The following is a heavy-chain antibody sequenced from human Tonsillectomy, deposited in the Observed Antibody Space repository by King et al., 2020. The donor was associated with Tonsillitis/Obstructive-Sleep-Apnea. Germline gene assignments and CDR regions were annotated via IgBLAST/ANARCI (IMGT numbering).Heavy chain of an antibody. J-gene: IGHJ3*01. Sequence: QLVQSGTEVKKPGASVKVSCKASGYRFTNYYIHWVRQAPGQGLEWMGIIAPSGGSTSYAQNFEGRVTMTGDTSTSTVYMELSSLTSEDTAVYYCARETATLDACDVWGQGTMVSVSS. V-gene: IGHV1-46*01. CDR3: ARETATLDACDV. CDR2: IAPSGGST. CDR1: GYRFTNYY.